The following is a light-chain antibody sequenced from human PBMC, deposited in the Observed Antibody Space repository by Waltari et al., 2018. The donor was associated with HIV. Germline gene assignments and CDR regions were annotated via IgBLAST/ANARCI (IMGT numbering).Light chain of an antibody. CDR1: QSVSSNY. J-gene: IGKJ4*01. CDR2: SAS. Sequence: EIVLTQSPGTLSLSPGDGATLSCRASQSVSSNYLAWYQQKPGQAPRLLIYSASSRATGIPDRFSGSGSGTDFTLTISRLDPEDFAVYYCQQYGSSPLTFGGGTKVDIK. V-gene: IGKV3-20*01. CDR3: QQYGSSPLT.